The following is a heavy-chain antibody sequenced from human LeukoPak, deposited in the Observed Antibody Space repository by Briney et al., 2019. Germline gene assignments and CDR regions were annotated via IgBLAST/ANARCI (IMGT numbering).Heavy chain of an antibody. J-gene: IGHJ4*02. Sequence: GGSLRLSCAASGFTVSSNYMSWVRQAPGEGLVWVSRIKSDGSDTSYADSVKGRFTISRDNAKNTLYLQMNSLRAEDTAVYYCARGFWTGVEYWGQGALVTVSS. D-gene: IGHD3/OR15-3a*01. CDR3: ARGFWTGVEY. V-gene: IGHV3-74*01. CDR2: IKSDGSDT. CDR1: GFTVSSNY.